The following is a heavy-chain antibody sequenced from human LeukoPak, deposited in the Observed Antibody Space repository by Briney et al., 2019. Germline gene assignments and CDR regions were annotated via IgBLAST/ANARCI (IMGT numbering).Heavy chain of an antibody. CDR1: GYTLTELS. J-gene: IGHJ6*03. Sequence: ASVKVSCKVSGYTLTELSMHWVRQAPGKGLEWMGGFDPEDGETIYAQKFQGRVTMTEDTSTDTAYMELSSLRSEDTAVYYCATSGAGTPDYYMDVWGKGTTVTVSS. CDR2: FDPEDGET. D-gene: IGHD1-1*01. V-gene: IGHV1-24*01. CDR3: ATSGAGTPDYYMDV.